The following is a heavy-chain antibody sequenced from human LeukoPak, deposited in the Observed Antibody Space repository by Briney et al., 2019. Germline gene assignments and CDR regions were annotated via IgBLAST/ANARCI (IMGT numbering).Heavy chain of an antibody. CDR1: GYRFTSYG. D-gene: IGHD3-22*01. Sequence: GASVKVSCKASGYRFTSYGFSWVRQAPGQGLEWMGWISAYGGTTDYPQKVQGRVTMTTDTSTTTAYMELRSLRADDTAVYYCRKDQLTSSSFTHYYDTAGYQSDAFDLWGQGTTVTVSS. J-gene: IGHJ3*01. CDR3: RKDQLTSSSFTHYYDTAGYQSDAFDL. V-gene: IGHV1-18*01. CDR2: ISAYGGTT.